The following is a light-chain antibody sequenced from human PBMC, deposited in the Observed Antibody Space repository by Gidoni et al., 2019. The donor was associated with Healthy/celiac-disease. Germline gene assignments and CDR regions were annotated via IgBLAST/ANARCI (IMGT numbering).Light chain of an antibody. CDR3: QQYGRSLIT. J-gene: IGKJ5*01. V-gene: IGKV3-20*01. CDR1: QSVSSSY. CDR2: GAS. Sequence: DIVLTQSPGTLSLSPGERATLSCRASQSVSSSYLAWYQQKPGQAPRLLIYGASSRATGIPDRFSGSGSETDFTLTISRLEREDCAVYYCQQYGRSLITFGQGTRLEIK.